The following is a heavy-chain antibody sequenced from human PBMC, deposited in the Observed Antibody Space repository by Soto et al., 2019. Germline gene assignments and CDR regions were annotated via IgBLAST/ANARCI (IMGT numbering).Heavy chain of an antibody. Sequence: EVQLLESGGGLVQPGGSLRLSCTASGFTFNGYAMNWVRQAPGKALEWVSAVTSGGTTTYYADSVKGRFTISRDNSRSTVYLQMNRLGVEDTAIYYCAKDHLGGAVADSFDYWGRGTLVTVSS. CDR2: VTSGGTTT. CDR3: AKDHLGGAVADSFDY. V-gene: IGHV3-23*01. D-gene: IGHD6-19*01. J-gene: IGHJ4*02. CDR1: GFTFNGYA.